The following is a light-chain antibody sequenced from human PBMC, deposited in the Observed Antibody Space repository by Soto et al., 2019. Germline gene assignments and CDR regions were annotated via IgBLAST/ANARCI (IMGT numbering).Light chain of an antibody. J-gene: IGKJ3*01. Sequence: DIQMTQSPSSLSASVGDRVTITCRASQSISRNLNWYQQKPGKAPKLLIYAASSLQSGVPSRFSGSGSGTDFTLTISSLEPEDFAVYYCQQRSNWLFGPGTKVDIK. CDR2: AAS. V-gene: IGKV1-39*01. CDR1: QSISRN. CDR3: QQRSNWL.